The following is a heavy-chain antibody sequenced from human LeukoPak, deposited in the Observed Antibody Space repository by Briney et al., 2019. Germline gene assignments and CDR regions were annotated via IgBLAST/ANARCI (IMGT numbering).Heavy chain of an antibody. D-gene: IGHD3-10*01. CDR3: ARGTVLLWFGVDY. CDR2: ISYDGSQK. J-gene: IGHJ4*02. CDR1: GFTFSSCA. Sequence: GGSLRLSCAASGFTFSSCAMHWVRQAPGKGLEWVAVISYDGSQKFYADSVKGRSTISRDNAKNTLYLQMNSLRPEDTAVYYCARGTVLLWFGVDYWGQGTLVSVSS. V-gene: IGHV3-30-3*01.